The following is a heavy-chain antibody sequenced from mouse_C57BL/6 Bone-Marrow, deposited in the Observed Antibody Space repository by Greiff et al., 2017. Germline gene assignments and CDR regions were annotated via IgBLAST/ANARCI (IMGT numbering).Heavy chain of an antibody. J-gene: IGHJ4*01. D-gene: IGHD2-4*01. Sequence: VQLQQSGPGLVQPSQSLSITCTVSGFSLTSYGVHWVRQSPGKGLEWLGVIWSGGSTDSNAAFISRLSISKDNSKSQVFFKMNSLQADDTAIYYCARAYDYLNYYAMDYWGQEPQSPSPQ. V-gene: IGHV2-2*01. CDR1: GFSLTSYG. CDR3: ARAYDYLNYYAMDY. CDR2: IWSGGST.